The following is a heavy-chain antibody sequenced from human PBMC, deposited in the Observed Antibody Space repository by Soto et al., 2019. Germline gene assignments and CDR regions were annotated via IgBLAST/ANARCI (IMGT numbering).Heavy chain of an antibody. CDR3: ARRGTYYFDY. CDR1: GDSINTFSYF. V-gene: IGHV4-31*03. Sequence: QVQLRESGPGLVEPSQTLSLTCTASGDSINTFSYFWSWIRQHPQKGLEWIGYVHSTGNTYYNPTPESRVNISIDPAEHKFSLALDSLTAADTDVYYCARRGTYYFDYWVQGIRVTVSS. D-gene: IGHD5-12*01. J-gene: IGHJ4*02. CDR2: VHSTGNT.